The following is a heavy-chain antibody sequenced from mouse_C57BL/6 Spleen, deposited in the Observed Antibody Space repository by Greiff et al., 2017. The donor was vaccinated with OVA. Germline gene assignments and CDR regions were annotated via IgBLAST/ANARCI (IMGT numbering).Heavy chain of an antibody. V-gene: IGHV1-50*01. CDR3: ARRDYSSRTGYFDV. J-gene: IGHJ1*03. CDR1: GYTFTSYW. Sequence: QVQLQQPGAELVKPGASVKLSCKASGYTFTSYWMQWVKQRPGQGLEWIGEIDPSDSYTNYNQKFKGKATLTVDTSSSTAYMQLSRLTSEDSAVYYCARRDYSSRTGYFDVWGTGTTVTVSA. D-gene: IGHD1-1*01. CDR2: IDPSDSYT.